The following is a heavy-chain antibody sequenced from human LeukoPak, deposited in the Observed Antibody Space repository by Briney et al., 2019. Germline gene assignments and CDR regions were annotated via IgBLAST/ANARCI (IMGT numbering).Heavy chain of an antibody. V-gene: IGHV3-64*01. CDR2: ISSNGGST. D-gene: IGHD2-2*01. Sequence: GGSLRLSCAASGFTFSSYAMHWVRQAPGKGLEYVSAISSNGGSTYYANSVKGRFTISRDNSKNTLYLQMGSLRAEDMAVYYCARERSTSCYDHWGQGTLVTVSS. J-gene: IGHJ4*02. CDR3: ARERSTSCYDH. CDR1: GFTFSSYA.